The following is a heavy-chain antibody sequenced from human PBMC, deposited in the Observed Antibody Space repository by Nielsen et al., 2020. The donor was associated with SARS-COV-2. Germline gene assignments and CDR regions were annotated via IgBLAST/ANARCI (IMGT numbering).Heavy chain of an antibody. J-gene: IGHJ4*02. CDR2: IKQDGSEK. D-gene: IGHD3-10*01. CDR3: ARADGSGSYHRFDY. V-gene: IGHV3-7*01. Sequence: WIRQPPGKGLEWVANIKQDGSEKYYVDSVKGRFTISRDNAKNSLYLQMNSLRAEDTAVYYCARADGSGSYHRFDYWGQGTLGTVSS.